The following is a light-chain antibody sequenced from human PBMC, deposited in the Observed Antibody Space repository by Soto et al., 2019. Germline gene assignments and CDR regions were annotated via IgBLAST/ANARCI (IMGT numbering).Light chain of an antibody. CDR1: QSVSNY. CDR3: KQRSHGIT. J-gene: IGKJ4*01. V-gene: IGKV3-11*01. CDR2: DES. Sequence: DILSTHAPGTLCLSSVDIANLSCRASQSVSNYVAWYQQRPGQAPRILIYDESNRATGIPARFSGSGSGTDFTLTISSLEPEDFEVYYCKQRSHGITGGGGNKG.